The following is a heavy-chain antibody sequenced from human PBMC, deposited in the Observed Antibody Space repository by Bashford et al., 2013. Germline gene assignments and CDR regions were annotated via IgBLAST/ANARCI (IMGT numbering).Heavy chain of an antibody. Sequence: GGSLRLSCVASGFTFSSDVMTWVRQAPGKALEWVSAISFSGGRTDYADSVKGRFTFSADRSSNTVYLQLSSLQASDTAIYYCARRFPLASGPYLDYWGQGTLVTVSS. D-gene: IGHD3-10*01. J-gene: IGHJ4*02. CDR3: ARRFPLASGPYLDY. V-gene: IGHV3-23*01. CDR2: ISFSGGRT. CDR1: GFTFSSDV.